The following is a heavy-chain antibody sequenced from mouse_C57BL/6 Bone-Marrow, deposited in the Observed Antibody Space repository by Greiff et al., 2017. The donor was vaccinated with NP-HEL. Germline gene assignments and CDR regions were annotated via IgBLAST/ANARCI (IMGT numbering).Heavy chain of an antibody. V-gene: IGHV10-1*01. CDR1: GFSFNTYA. Sequence: EVMLVESGGGLVQPKGSLKLSCAASGFSFNTYAMNWVRQAPGKGLEWVARIRSKSNNYATYYADSVKDRFTISRDDSESMLYLQMNNLKTEDTAMYYCVGDRVQRSYAVGYWGQGASVTVSS. J-gene: IGHJ4*01. CDR3: VGDRVQRSYAVGY. D-gene: IGHD1-1*01. CDR2: IRSKSNNYAT.